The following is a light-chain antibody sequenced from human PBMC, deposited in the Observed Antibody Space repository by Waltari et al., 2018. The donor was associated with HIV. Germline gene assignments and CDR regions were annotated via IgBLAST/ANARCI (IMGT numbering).Light chain of an antibody. V-gene: IGLV3-21*02. CDR3: QVWHRSSDHWV. CDR1: NIGSER. CDR2: DDS. J-gene: IGLJ3*02. Sequence: SYVLTQPPSVSMAPGQTANIPCGGNNIGSERGHWYQQKPGPAPVVVVYDDSDRPSGIPERFSGSKSGDTATLTISRVEAGDEADYYCQVWHRSSDHWVFGGGTKLTVL.